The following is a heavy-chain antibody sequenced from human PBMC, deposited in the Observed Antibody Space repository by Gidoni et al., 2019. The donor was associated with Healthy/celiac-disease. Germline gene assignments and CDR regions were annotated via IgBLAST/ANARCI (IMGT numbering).Heavy chain of an antibody. CDR3: ARPKSTCSGGSCYGYYFDY. CDR1: GGSISSSSYY. J-gene: IGHJ4*02. D-gene: IGHD2-15*01. Sequence: QLQLQESGPGLVKPSETLSLTCTVSGGSISSSSYYWGWIRQPPGKGLEWIGSIYYSGSTYYNPSLKSRVTISVDTSKNQFSLKLSSVTAADTAVYYCARPKSTCSGGSCYGYYFDYWGQGTLVTVSS. V-gene: IGHV4-39*01. CDR2: IYYSGST.